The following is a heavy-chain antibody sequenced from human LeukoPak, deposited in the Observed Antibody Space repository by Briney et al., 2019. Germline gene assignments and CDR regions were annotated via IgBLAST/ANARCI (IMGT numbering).Heavy chain of an antibody. D-gene: IGHD3-9*01. CDR1: GGTFSSYA. CDR3: AEDMYYDILTGPPNFDY. Sequence: SVKVSCKASGGTFSSYAMSWVRQAPGQGLEWMGRIIPILGIANYAQKFQGRVTITADKSTSTAYMELSSLRSEDTAVYYCAEDMYYDILTGPPNFDYWGQGTLVTVSS. V-gene: IGHV1-69*04. CDR2: IIPILGIA. J-gene: IGHJ4*02.